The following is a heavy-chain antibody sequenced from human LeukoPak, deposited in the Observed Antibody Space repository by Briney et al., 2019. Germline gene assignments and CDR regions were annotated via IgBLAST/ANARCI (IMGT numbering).Heavy chain of an antibody. CDR2: INHSGST. CDR3: ARARALCRGGSCRVRRWFDP. V-gene: IGHV4-34*01. CDR1: GGSFSGYY. Sequence: SETLSLTCAVYGGSFSGYYWSWIRQPPGKGLEWIGEINHSGSTNYNPSLKSRVTISVDTPKIQFSLKLSSVTAADTAVYYCARARALCRGGSCRVRRWFDPWGQGTLVTVSS. D-gene: IGHD2-15*01. J-gene: IGHJ5*02.